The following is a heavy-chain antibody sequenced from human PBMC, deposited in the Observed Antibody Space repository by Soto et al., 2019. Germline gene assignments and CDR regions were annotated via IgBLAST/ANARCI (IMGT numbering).Heavy chain of an antibody. D-gene: IGHD6-13*01. J-gene: IGHJ5*02. CDR3: AGNERYSSSSSWFDP. V-gene: IGHV4-39*01. CDR2: IYYSGST. CDR1: GGSISSSSYY. Sequence: QLQLQESGPGLVKPSETLSLTCTVSGGSISSSSYYWGWIRQPPGKGLEWIGSIYYSGSTYYNPSLKSRVTISVDTSKNQFSLKLSSVTAADTAVYYCAGNERYSSSSSWFDPWGQGTLVTVSS.